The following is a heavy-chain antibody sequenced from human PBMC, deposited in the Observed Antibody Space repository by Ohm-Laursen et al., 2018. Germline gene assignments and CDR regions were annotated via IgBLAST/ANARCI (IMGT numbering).Heavy chain of an antibody. CDR3: ARDLLGSDY. J-gene: IGHJ4*02. CDR1: GAPISTHY. V-gene: IGHV4-59*11. Sequence: SDTLSLTCTVSGAPISTHYWSWIRQPPGKGLEWIGYIYYSGTTNYNPSLKSRVTISVDTSKNQFSLKLSSVTAADTAVYYCARDLLGSDYWGQGTLVTVSS. CDR2: IYYSGTT.